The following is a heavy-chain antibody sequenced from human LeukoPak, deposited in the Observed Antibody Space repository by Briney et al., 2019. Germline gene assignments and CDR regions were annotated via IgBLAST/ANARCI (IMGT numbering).Heavy chain of an antibody. V-gene: IGHV3-23*01. CDR2: ISGSGDGT. J-gene: IGHJ6*03. CDR3: AKGAQQTSGFYYYYYMDV. CDR1: GFTFSNYA. Sequence: GGSLRLSCAASGFTFSNYAMSWVRQAPGKGLEWVSGISGSGDGTYYADSVKGRFTISRDNSKNTLHLQMNSLRAEDTAVYYCAKGAQQTSGFYYYYYMDVWGKGTTVTVSS. D-gene: IGHD3-10*01.